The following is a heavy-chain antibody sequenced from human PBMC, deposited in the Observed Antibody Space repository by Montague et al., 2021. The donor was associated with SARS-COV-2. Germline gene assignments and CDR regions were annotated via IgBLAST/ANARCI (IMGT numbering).Heavy chain of an antibody. D-gene: IGHD5-18*01. CDR2: IYYSGST. J-gene: IGHJ4*02. CDR1: GGSISSYY. Sequence: SETLSLTCTVSGGSISSYYWSWIRQPPGKGLEWIGYIYYSGSTNXNPSLKSRVTTSVDTSKNQFSLKLSSVTAADTAVYYCARLGIQFLGGDYFDYWGQGTMVTVSS. CDR3: ARLGIQFLGGDYFDY. V-gene: IGHV4-59*08.